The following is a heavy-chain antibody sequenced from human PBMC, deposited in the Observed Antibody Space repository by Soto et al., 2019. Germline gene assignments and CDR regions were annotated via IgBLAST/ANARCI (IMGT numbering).Heavy chain of an antibody. CDR2: VYNDGSNK. CDR1: GFSFSSYD. CDR3: TRDANLGFSSSWFMDY. J-gene: IGHJ4*02. Sequence: QVQLVESGGGVVQSGSSLRLSCAGSGFSFSSYDMHWVRQAPGKGLEWVAIVYNDGSNKYYGDSVKGRFTISRDNSRNSVFLQMNSLRADDTAVYYCTRDANLGFSSSWFMDYWGQGTRVTVSS. D-gene: IGHD6-13*01. V-gene: IGHV3-33*01.